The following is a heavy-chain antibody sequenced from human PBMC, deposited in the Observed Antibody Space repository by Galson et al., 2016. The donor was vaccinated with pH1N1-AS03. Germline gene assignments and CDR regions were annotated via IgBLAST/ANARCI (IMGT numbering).Heavy chain of an antibody. CDR2: INPKTEGT. CDR3: AGAGIVAEESVAFAY. CDR1: GYTLTAYY. V-gene: IGHV1-2*06. D-gene: IGHD2-15*01. Sequence: SVKVSCKVSGYTLTAYYIHWVRQAPGQGLEWMGLINPKTEGTYSAQKLQGRVTMTRDTSASTAYMELTWLTSDATAVYYCAGAGIVAEESVAFAYWGEGNLVTVSS. J-gene: IGHJ4*02.